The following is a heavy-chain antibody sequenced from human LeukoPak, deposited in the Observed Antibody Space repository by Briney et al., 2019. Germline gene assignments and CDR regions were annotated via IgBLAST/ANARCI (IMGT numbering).Heavy chain of an antibody. CDR2: IYSGGST. J-gene: IGHJ6*02. Sequence: GGSLRLSCAASGFTVSSNYMSWVRQAPGEGLEWVSVIYSGGSTYYADSVKGRFTISRDNSKNTLYLQMNSLRAEDTAVYYCARDYLTTPGYYYYGMDVWGQGTTVTVSS. V-gene: IGHV3-66*01. CDR3: ARDYLTTPGYYYYGMDV. D-gene: IGHD2-15*01. CDR1: GFTVSSNY.